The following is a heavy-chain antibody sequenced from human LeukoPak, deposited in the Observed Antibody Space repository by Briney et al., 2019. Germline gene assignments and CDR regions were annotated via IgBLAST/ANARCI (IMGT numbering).Heavy chain of an antibody. CDR3: AKAFGGTYSSFDY. Sequence: GGSLRLSCTASGFTFNNYAMSWVRQAPGQGLQWVSTISGSGDTTYYTDSVKGRFTIPRDDSKNTLYLQMNSLRAEDTAVYYCAKAFGGTYSSFDYWGQGTLLTVSS. J-gene: IGHJ4*02. CDR2: ISGSGDTT. D-gene: IGHD2-15*01. CDR1: GFTFNNYA. V-gene: IGHV3-23*01.